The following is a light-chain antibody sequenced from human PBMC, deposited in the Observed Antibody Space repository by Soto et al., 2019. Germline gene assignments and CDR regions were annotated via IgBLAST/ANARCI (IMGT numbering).Light chain of an antibody. V-gene: IGKV3-11*01. J-gene: IGKJ5*01. CDR2: DAS. CDR1: QSVSSY. CDR3: QQRSNGIT. Sequence: EIVLTQSPATLSLSPGERATISCRASQSVSSYLAWYQQKPGQAPRLLIYDASNRATGIPARFSGSGSGTDFTLTFSSLEPEDFAVYYCQQRSNGITFGQGTRLEIK.